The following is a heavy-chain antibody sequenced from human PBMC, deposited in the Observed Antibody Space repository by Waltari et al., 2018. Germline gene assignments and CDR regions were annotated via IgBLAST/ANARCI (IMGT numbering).Heavy chain of an antibody. CDR3: ARDDSPGDS. V-gene: IGHV3-49*04. J-gene: IGHJ4*02. CDR1: GFTFVDYS. D-gene: IGHD5-18*01. CDR2: IRRNIYGGTT. Sequence: EVQLVESGGGLVQQGRPLRLSCTASGFTFVDYSMRWVRKAPGKGLEWVGFIRRNIYGGTTEYAASVKGRFSISRDDSKSIAYLQMNSLKTEDTALYYCARDDSPGDSWGQGTPVTVSS.